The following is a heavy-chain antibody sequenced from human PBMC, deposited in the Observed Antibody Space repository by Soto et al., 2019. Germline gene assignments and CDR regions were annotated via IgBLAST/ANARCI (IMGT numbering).Heavy chain of an antibody. CDR3: ARALDSNYISDP. CDR1: GGSIRRGGYY. D-gene: IGHD4-4*01. Sequence: QVQLQESGPGLVKPSQTLSLTCTVSGGSIRRGGYYWSWIRVHPGQGLEWIGYLDYSGSTYYNPSLKSRVTISAATSKNQFSRKLSSVTAADTAVYYCARALDSNYISDPWGQGTLVTVSS. V-gene: IGHV4-31*03. CDR2: LDYSGST. J-gene: IGHJ5*02.